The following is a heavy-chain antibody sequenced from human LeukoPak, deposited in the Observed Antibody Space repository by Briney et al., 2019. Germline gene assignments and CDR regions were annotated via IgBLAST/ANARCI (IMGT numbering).Heavy chain of an antibody. Sequence: SETLPLTCTVSGGSISSYYWSWIRQPPGKGLEWIGYLFHSGTPRYNPSLKSRVTISVDTSKNQFSLKLSSVTAADTAVFYCARHADAVTTPFDYWGQGTLVTVSS. CDR3: ARHADAVTTPFDY. D-gene: IGHD4-17*01. CDR2: LFHSGTP. J-gene: IGHJ4*02. CDR1: GGSISSYY. V-gene: IGHV4-59*08.